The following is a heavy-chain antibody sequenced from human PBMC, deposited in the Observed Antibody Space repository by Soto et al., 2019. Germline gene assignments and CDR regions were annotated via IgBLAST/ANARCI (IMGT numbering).Heavy chain of an antibody. Sequence: GGSPSLSCAASGFTFSSYGMHWVRQAPGKGLEWVAVISYDGSNKYYADSVKGRFTISRDNSKNTLYLQMNSLRAEDTAVYYCAKDFNIVVVVAATVGGIDYWGQGTLVTVSS. CDR3: AKDFNIVVVVAATVGGIDY. CDR1: GFTFSSYG. V-gene: IGHV3-30*18. J-gene: IGHJ4*02. D-gene: IGHD2-15*01. CDR2: ISYDGSNK.